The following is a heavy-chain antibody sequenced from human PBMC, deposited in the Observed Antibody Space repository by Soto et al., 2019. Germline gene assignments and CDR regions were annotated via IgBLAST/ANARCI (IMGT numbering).Heavy chain of an antibody. V-gene: IGHV3-48*02. D-gene: IGHD1-26*01. J-gene: IGHJ4*02. CDR1: GFTLSDYT. CDR2: ISSTSSTI. Sequence: EVELVESGGGLVQPGGSLRLSCAASGFTLSDYTMNWVRQAPGKGLEWVSYISSTSSTIYYADSVKGRFSSSRDNAKNSLYLQMNSLRDEDTAVYYCARDLAVGAYAHFDYWGQGTLVTVSS. CDR3: ARDLAVGAYAHFDY.